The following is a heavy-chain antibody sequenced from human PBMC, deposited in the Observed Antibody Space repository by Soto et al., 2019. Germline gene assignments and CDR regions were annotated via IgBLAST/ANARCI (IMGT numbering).Heavy chain of an antibody. CDR2: VCSSGTT. D-gene: IGHD2-21*01. CDR3: ARDIASYAYGEGY. Sequence: SETLSLTCTVSGGSINSYWWSWIRQPAGKGLEWIGRVCSSGTTDYNPSLNSRATMSVETSKNQFSLKLSSVTAADTAVYYCARDIASYAYGEGYWGQGIQVTVSS. J-gene: IGHJ4*02. CDR1: GGSINSYW. V-gene: IGHV4-4*07.